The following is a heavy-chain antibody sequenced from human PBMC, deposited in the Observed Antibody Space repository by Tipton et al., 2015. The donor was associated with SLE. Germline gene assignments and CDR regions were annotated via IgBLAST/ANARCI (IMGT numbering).Heavy chain of an antibody. CDR1: GGSISSYY. J-gene: IGHJ5*02. Sequence: TLSLTSTVSGGSISSYYWSWIRQPPGKGLEWIGYIYYSGSTNYNPSLKSRVTISVDTSKNHFSLKLSSVTAADTAVYYCARDLEMYGGDTPGFDPWGQGILVTVSS. CDR2: IYYSGST. CDR3: ARDLEMYGGDTPGFDP. V-gene: IGHV4-59*01. D-gene: IGHD2-21*02.